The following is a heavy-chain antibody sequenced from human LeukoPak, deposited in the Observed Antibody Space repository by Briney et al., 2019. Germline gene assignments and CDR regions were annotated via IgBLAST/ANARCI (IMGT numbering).Heavy chain of an antibody. CDR1: GFTFGDYA. D-gene: IGHD3-10*01. CDR2: IRSKAYGGTT. J-gene: IGHJ6*02. V-gene: IGHV3-49*03. CDR3: TRETGLNGMDV. Sequence: PGGSLRLSCTASGFTFGDYAMSWFRQAPGKGLEWVGFIRSKAYGGTTEYAASVKGRFTISRDDSKSIAYLQMNSLKTEDTAVYYCTRETGLNGMDVWGQGTTDTVSS.